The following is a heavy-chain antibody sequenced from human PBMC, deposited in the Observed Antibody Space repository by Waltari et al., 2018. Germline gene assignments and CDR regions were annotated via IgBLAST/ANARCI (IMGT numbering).Heavy chain of an antibody. J-gene: IGHJ2*01. CDR2: IYPGDSDT. CDR1: GSSFPSSC. CDR3: ARTATTTNWYFDL. V-gene: IGHV5-51*03. Sequence: EVQLVQSGAEVKKPGESPTFPCTGSGSSFPSSCIGLVSQMPGKGLEWMGIIYPGDSDTRYSPSCQGQVTNSADKSISTAYLQWSSLKASDTAMYYCARTATTTNWYFDLWGRGTLVTVSS. D-gene: IGHD1-1*01.